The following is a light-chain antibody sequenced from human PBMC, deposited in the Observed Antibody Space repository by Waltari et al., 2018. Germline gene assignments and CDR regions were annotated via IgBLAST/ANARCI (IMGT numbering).Light chain of an antibody. V-gene: IGLV3-19*01. J-gene: IGLJ2*01. Sequence: SSGLTQDSAVSVALGQTIRITCRGDRLRTSYASWYQVKTGQAPVLVMFGKEKRPSGVPDRISGESSETTSSLIITGAQAEDEADYYCSSRNGRASQVVFAGGTKVTVL. CDR1: RLRTSY. CDR3: SSRNGRASQVV. CDR2: GKE.